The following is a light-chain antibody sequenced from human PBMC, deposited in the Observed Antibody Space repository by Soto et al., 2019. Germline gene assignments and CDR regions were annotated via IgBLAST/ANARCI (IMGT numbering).Light chain of an antibody. Sequence: EIVMTHSPATLSVSPGERATLSCGASQSVSSNLAWYQQKPGQAPRLLIYGASTRATGIPARFSGSGSGTEFTLTISSLQSEDFAVYYCQQYNNWPQTFGQGTKVDIK. CDR3: QQYNNWPQT. CDR1: QSVSSN. CDR2: GAS. V-gene: IGKV3-15*01. J-gene: IGKJ1*01.